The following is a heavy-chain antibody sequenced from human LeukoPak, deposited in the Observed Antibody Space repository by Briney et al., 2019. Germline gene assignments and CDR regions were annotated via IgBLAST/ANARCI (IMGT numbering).Heavy chain of an antibody. CDR1: GYTFINYG. Sequence: GSVKVSCKASGYTFINYGISWVRQAPGQGLEWMGWVSTEKGNPKYAQKLPRKVTMTTDTSTSTASMELRRLPSDATAVYYCVRDRDWNLDYWGQRALVTVSS. D-gene: IGHD1-1*01. CDR3: VRDRDWNLDY. V-gene: IGHV1-18*01. CDR2: VSTEKGNP. J-gene: IGHJ4*02.